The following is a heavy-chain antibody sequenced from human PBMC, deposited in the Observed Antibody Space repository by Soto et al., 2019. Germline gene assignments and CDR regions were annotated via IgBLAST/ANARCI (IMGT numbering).Heavy chain of an antibody. D-gene: IGHD3-10*01. CDR2: VKSKNDGGTT. CDR1: GFTFSNAW. V-gene: IGHV3-15*07. CDR3: TTDSYITSIRVRFDY. Sequence: EVHLVESGGGLVKPGGSLRLSCAASGFTFSNAWINWVRQAPGKGLEWVGRVKSKNDGGTTEFAAPVKGRFAISRDDSKNIVYLEMNSLQTEDTAIYYCTTDSYITSIRVRFDYWGHGTLVTVSS. J-gene: IGHJ4*01.